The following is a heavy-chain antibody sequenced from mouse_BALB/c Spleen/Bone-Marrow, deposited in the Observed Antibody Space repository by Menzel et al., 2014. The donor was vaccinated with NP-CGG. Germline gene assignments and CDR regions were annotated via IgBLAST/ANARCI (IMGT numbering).Heavy chain of an antibody. V-gene: IGHV5-9-4*01. J-gene: IGHJ3*01. D-gene: IGHD1-1*01. Sequence: EVKVVESGGVLVKPGGSLKLSCAASGFTFSTYAMSWVRQSPEKRLEWVAEISSGGSYTYYPDTVTGRFTISRDNAKNTLHLEMSSLRSEDTAMYYCARDGYGSSDWGQGTLVTVSA. CDR3: ARDGYGSSD. CDR1: GFTFSTYA. CDR2: ISSGGSYT.